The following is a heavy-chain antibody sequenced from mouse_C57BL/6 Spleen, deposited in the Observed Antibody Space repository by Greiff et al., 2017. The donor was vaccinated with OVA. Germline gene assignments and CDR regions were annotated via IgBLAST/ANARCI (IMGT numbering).Heavy chain of an antibody. CDR3: AREGNYFYAMDY. D-gene: IGHD2-1*01. Sequence: QVQLKESGPELVKPGASVKISCKASGYSFTSYYIHWVKQRPGQGLEWIGWIYPGSGNTKYNEKFKGKATLTADTSSSTAYMQLSSLTSEDSAVYYCAREGNYFYAMDYWGQGTSVTVSS. V-gene: IGHV1-66*01. J-gene: IGHJ4*01. CDR1: GYSFTSYY. CDR2: IYPGSGNT.